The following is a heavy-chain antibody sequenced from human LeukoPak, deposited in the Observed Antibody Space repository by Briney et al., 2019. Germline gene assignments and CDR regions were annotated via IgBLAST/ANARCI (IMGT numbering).Heavy chain of an antibody. J-gene: IGHJ4*02. CDR3: ARGKGIYCGGDCSALDY. CDR2: ISTNGGNT. CDR1: GFTFSTYA. V-gene: IGHV3-64*01. Sequence: GGSLRLSCAASGFTFSTYAMHWVRRAPGKGLEYVSAISTNGGNTYYANSVKGRFTISRDNSKNTLFLQMGSLRAEDVAVYYCARGKGIYCGGDCSALDYWGQGALVTVSS. D-gene: IGHD2-21*02.